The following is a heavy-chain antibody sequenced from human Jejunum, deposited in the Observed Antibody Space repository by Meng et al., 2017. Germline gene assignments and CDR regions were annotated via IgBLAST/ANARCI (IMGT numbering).Heavy chain of an antibody. D-gene: IGHD5-18*01. CDR3: ARGGVAQLCDS. CDR1: GGSISGFY. CDR2: VYYSGTT. J-gene: IGHJ5*01. V-gene: IGHV4-59*01. Sequence: SETLSLTCSVSGGSISGFYWNWIRQPPGKGLEWIGYVYYSGTTRYNPSLKSRVTISADTSKNQFSLNLSSVTAADTAVYYCARGGVAQLCDSWGQGTLVTVSS.